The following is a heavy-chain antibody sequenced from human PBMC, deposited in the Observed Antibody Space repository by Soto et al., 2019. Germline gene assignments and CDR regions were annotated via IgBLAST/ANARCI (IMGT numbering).Heavy chain of an antibody. Sequence: QVQLQESGPGLVKPSETLSLTCTVSGGSISSYFWSWIRQPPGKGLEWIGYISYNGGTNYNPSLKSRVTLSRDTSKSPFSLKLSSVTAADTAVYDCESDRGGSGWSDYWGQGTLVTVSS. V-gene: IGHV4-59*01. J-gene: IGHJ4*02. CDR2: ISYNGGT. D-gene: IGHD6-19*01. CDR3: ESDRGGSGWSDY. CDR1: GGSISSYF.